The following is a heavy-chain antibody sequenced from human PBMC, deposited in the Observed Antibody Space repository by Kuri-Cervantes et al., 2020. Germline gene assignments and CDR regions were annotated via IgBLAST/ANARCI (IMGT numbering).Heavy chain of an antibody. CDR3: ARGWASIAVGFDY. V-gene: IGHV4-59*01. CDR2: IYYSGST. Sequence: SETLSLTCTVSGGSISSYYWSWIRQPPGKGLEWIGYIYYSGSTNYNPSLKSRVTISVDTSKNQFSLKLSSVTAADTAVYYCARGWASIAVGFDYWGQGTLVTVSS. CDR1: GGSISSYY. J-gene: IGHJ4*02. D-gene: IGHD6-19*01.